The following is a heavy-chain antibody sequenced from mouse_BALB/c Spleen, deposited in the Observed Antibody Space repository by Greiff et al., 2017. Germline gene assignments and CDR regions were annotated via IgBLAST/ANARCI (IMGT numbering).Heavy chain of an antibody. CDR2: IWSGGST. CDR1: GFSLTSYG. Sequence: QVQLKQSGPGLVQPSQSLSITCTVSGFSLTSYGVHWVRQSPGKGLEWLGVIWSGGSTDYNAAFISRLSISKDNSKSQVFFKMNSLQANDTAIYYCARDYRYGVFAYWGQGTLVTVSA. J-gene: IGHJ3*01. V-gene: IGHV2-2*02. CDR3: ARDYRYGVFAY. D-gene: IGHD2-14*01.